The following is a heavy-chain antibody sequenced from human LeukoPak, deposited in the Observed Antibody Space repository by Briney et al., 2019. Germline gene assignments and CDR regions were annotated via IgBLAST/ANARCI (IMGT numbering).Heavy chain of an antibody. CDR2: IIPIFGTA. CDR3: ARDRPESRRLLWFGDQGSYYYYYMDV. Sequence: GASVKVSRKASGGTFSSYAISWVRQAPGQGLEWMGGIIPIFGTANYAQKFQGRVTITADKSTSTAYMELSSLRSEDTAVYYCARDRPESRRLLWFGDQGSYYYYYMDVWGKGTTVTVSS. V-gene: IGHV1-69*06. J-gene: IGHJ6*03. D-gene: IGHD3-10*01. CDR1: GGTFSSYA.